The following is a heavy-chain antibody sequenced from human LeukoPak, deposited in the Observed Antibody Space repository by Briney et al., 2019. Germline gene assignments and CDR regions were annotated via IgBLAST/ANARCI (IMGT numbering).Heavy chain of an antibody. V-gene: IGHV3-23*01. CDR3: AKRPAAVRGVIPYLDY. Sequence: GGSLRLSCAVSGFMFSSFSMSWVRHVPGKGLEWDSTISAGGSTYYADSVKGRFTISRDNSKNTLFLQMNSLRAEDTAIYYCAKRPAAVRGVIPYLDYWGQGTLVTVSS. D-gene: IGHD3-10*02. CDR1: GFMFSSFS. CDR2: ISAGGST. J-gene: IGHJ4*02.